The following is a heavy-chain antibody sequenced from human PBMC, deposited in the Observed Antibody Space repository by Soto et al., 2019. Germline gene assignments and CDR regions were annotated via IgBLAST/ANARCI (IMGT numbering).Heavy chain of an antibody. Sequence: QVQLVESGGGVVQVGTSLRLSCVASGFSFSGYGMHWVRQGPGKGLEWLAFISYDGTKTYYADSAKGRFTISRDNSKNTLYLQLGTLRPEDTATYYCAKRHSSGYQVNWFDPWGQGTLVIVSS. D-gene: IGHD3-22*01. CDR2: ISYDGTKT. V-gene: IGHV3-30*18. J-gene: IGHJ5*02. CDR1: GFSFSGYG. CDR3: AKRHSSGYQVNWFDP.